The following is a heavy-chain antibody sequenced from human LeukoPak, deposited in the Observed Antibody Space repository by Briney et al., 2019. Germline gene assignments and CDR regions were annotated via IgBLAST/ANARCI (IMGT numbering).Heavy chain of an antibody. V-gene: IGHV3-30*04. CDR3: AGVDAAMPDAFDI. CDR1: RFIFSSYA. CDR2: ISNDGSNS. J-gene: IGHJ3*02. Sequence: GGSLRLSCAASRFIFSSYAMNWVRQAPGKGLEWVAVISNDGSNSYYADSVKGRFTISRDNSKNTLYLQMNSLRADDTAVYYCAGVDAAMPDAFDIWGQGTTVTVSS. D-gene: IGHD5-18*01.